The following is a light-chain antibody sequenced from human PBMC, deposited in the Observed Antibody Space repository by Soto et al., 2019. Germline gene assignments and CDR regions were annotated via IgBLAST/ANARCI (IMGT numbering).Light chain of an antibody. CDR1: QNIGTS. V-gene: IGKV3-11*01. Sequence: ESVFTQSPATRSLSPGERATLSCRAGQNIGTSLVWSQQKPGQSPRLLIYDASHRATGVPARFSGSGSGTDFTLTISGLEPEDFAVYSCQQRSVWPITFGQGTRLEI. CDR3: QQRSVWPIT. CDR2: DAS. J-gene: IGKJ5*01.